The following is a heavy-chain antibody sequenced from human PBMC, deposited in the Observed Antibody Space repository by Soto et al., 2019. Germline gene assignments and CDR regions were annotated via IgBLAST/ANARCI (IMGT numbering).Heavy chain of an antibody. J-gene: IGHJ4*02. CDR3: ARNRDFNYFDY. Sequence: QVQLQESGPGLVKPSQTLSLTCTVSGGAISSGGYYWSWIRQHPGKGLEWIGYIYYSGSTYYNPSLKCRVTISVYTSKNQFSLKLSSVTAADTAVYYCARNRDFNYFDYWGQGTLVTVSS. CDR1: GGAISSGGYY. V-gene: IGHV4-31*03. CDR2: IYYSGST.